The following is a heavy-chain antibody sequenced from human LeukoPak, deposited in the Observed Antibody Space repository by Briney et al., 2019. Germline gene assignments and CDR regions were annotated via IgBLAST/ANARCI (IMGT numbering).Heavy chain of an antibody. CDR2: IYYTGTT. CDR3: AKHTYYYDSSVEY. D-gene: IGHD3-22*01. CDR1: GGSISSSY. V-gene: IGHV4-59*08. J-gene: IGHJ4*02. Sequence: SETLSLTCTVSGGSISSSYWSWIRQPPWRGLEWIGYIYYTGTTNYDPSLKSRVTISVDMSKNQFSLKLSSVTAADTAVYYCAKHTYYYDSSVEYWGQGTLVTVSS.